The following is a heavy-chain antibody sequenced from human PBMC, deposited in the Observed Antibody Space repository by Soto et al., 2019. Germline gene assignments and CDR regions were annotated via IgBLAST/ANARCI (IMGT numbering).Heavy chain of an antibody. CDR3: ATGGGVATMIWSSSWYSMDV. Sequence: GGSLRLSCAASGFTFSSYGMHWVRQAPGKGLEWVAVISYDGSNKYYADSVKGRFTISRDNSKNTLYLQMNSLRAEDTAVYYCATGGGVATMIWSSSWYSMDVWGKGTTVTVSS. V-gene: IGHV3-30*03. D-gene: IGHD6-13*01. CDR2: ISYDGSNK. CDR1: GFTFSSYG. J-gene: IGHJ6*04.